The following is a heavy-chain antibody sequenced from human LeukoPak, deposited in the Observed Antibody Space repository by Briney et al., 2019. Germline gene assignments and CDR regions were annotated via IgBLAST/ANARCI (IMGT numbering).Heavy chain of an antibody. Sequence: GGSLRLSCAASGFTFSSYGMSWVRQAPGKGLEWVSYISSSSSTIYYADSAKGRFTISRDNAKNSLYLQMNSLRAEDTAVYYCARNAFVDCSTTSCYNDYWGQGTLVTVSS. CDR3: ARNAFVDCSTTSCYNDY. CDR1: GFTFSSYG. CDR2: ISSSSSTI. V-gene: IGHV3-48*01. J-gene: IGHJ4*02. D-gene: IGHD2-2*02.